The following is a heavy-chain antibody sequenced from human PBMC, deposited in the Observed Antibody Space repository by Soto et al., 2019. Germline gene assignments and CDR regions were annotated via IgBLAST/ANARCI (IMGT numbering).Heavy chain of an antibody. CDR1: GYTFTSYD. J-gene: IGHJ4*02. V-gene: IGHV1-18*01. D-gene: IGHD3-9*01. CDR2: ISAYNGNT. CDR3: GSMASYYDILTGYYTLDY. Sequence: ASVKVSCKASGYTFTSYDIYWVRQATGQGLEWMGWISAYNGNTNYAQKLQGRVTMTTDTSTSTAYMELRSLRSDDTAVYYCGSMASYYDILTGYYTLDYWGQGTLVTVSS.